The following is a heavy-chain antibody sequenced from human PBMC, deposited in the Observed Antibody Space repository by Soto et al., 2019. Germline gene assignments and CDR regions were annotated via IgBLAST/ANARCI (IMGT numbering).Heavy chain of an antibody. V-gene: IGHV4-31*03. Sequence: SETLSLTCTVSGGSISSGGYYWSWIRQHPGKGLEWIGYIYYSGSTYYNPSLKSRVTISVDTSKNQFSLKLSSVTAADTAVYYCARVVASYRDGSGSYGLDYRGQGTLVTVSS. CDR1: GGSISSGGYY. D-gene: IGHD3-10*01. CDR3: ARVVASYRDGSGSYGLDY. CDR2: IYYSGST. J-gene: IGHJ4*02.